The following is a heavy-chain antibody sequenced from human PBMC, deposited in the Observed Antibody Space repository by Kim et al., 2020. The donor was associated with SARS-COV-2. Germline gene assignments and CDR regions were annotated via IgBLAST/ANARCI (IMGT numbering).Heavy chain of an antibody. V-gene: IGHV3-33*01. D-gene: IGHD6-19*01. J-gene: IGHJ4*02. Sequence: GGSLRLSCAASGFTFSSYGMHWVRQAPGKGLEWVAVIWYDGSNKYYADSVKGRFTISRDNSKNTLYLQMNSLRAEDTAVYYCARDSSGWDRPDYWGQGTLVTVSS. CDR1: GFTFSSYG. CDR2: IWYDGSNK. CDR3: ARDSSGWDRPDY.